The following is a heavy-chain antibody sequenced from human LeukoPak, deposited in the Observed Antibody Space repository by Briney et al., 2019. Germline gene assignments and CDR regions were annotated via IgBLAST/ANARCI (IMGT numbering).Heavy chain of an antibody. J-gene: IGHJ6*03. Sequence: PSETLSLTCTVSGGSVSSDNYYWSWIRQPPGKRLEWIGYIYYSGSTNNNPSLKSRVTMSLDTSKNQFSLKLSSVTAADTAVYYCARDNLNYYYMDVWGKGTTVTVSS. D-gene: IGHD1-20*01. CDR3: ARDNLNYYYMDV. CDR2: IYYSGST. CDR1: GGSVSSDNYY. V-gene: IGHV4-61*01.